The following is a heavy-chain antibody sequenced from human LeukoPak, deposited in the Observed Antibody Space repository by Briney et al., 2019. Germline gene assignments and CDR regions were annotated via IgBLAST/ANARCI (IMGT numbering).Heavy chain of an antibody. CDR1: GGTFSSYA. Sequence: ASVKVSCKASGGTFSSYAISWVRQAPGQGLEWMGGIIPIFGTANYAQKFQGRVTITTDESTSTAYMELSSLRSEDTAVYYCAGTYSSSSSYYYYYMDVWGKGTTVTVSS. CDR3: AGTYSSSSSYYYYYMDV. D-gene: IGHD6-6*01. CDR2: IIPIFGTA. J-gene: IGHJ6*03. V-gene: IGHV1-69*05.